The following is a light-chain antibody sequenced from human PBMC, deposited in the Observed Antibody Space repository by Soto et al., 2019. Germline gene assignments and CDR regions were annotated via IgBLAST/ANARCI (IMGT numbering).Light chain of an antibody. Sequence: AIRMTQSPSSLSASTGDRVTITCRASQGISSYLAWYQQKPGKAPNLLIYAASTLQSGVPSRFSGSGSGTDFTLNISCLQHEDFAPYYCAEYYSYPPYTFGQGTKLEIK. CDR2: AAS. J-gene: IGKJ2*01. CDR3: AEYYSYPPYT. CDR1: QGISSY. V-gene: IGKV1-8*01.